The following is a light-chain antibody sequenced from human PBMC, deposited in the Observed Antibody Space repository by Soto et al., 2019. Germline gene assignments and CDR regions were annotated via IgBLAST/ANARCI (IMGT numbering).Light chain of an antibody. J-gene: IGKJ5*01. CDR2: GAS. Sequence: EIVLTQSPGTLSLSPGERATLSCRASERLSSVYLAWYQQRPGQPPRLLIYGASTRATGIAARFSGSGSGREFTLTISSLQSEDSALYYCQQYSNWPTFGQGTRLEIK. CDR3: QQYSNWPT. CDR1: ERLSSVY. V-gene: IGKV3-15*01.